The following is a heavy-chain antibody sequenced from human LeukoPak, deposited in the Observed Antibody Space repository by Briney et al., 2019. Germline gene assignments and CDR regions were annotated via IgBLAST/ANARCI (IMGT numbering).Heavy chain of an antibody. J-gene: IGHJ4*02. CDR3: ARDYDYVWGSYPELDY. CDR2: INPSGGST. V-gene: IGHV1-46*01. CDR1: GYTFTSYY. D-gene: IGHD3-16*02. Sequence: ASVKVSCKASGYTFTSYYMHWVRQAPGQGLEWMGIINPSGGSTSYAQKFQGRVTMTRDTSTSTVYMELSSLRSEDTAVYYCARDYDYVWGSYPELDYWGQGTLVTVPS.